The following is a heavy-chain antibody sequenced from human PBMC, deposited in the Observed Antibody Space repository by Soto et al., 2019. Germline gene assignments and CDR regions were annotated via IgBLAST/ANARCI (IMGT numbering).Heavy chain of an antibody. D-gene: IGHD5-18*01. CDR3: AKGYSYGVLEPLGY. V-gene: IGHV3-9*01. CDR1: GFTFDDYA. J-gene: IGHJ4*02. CDR2: ISWNSGII. Sequence: EVQLVESGGGLVQPGRSLRLSCAASGFTFDDYAMHWVRQAPGKGLEWVSGISWNSGIIDYADSVKGRFTISRDNAKNSLYPQMNSLRAEDTALYYCAKGYSYGVLEPLGYWGQGTLVTVSS.